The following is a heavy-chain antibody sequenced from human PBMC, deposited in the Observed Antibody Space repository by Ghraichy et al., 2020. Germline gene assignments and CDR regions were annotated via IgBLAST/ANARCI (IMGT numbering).Heavy chain of an antibody. CDR2: IYYSGST. Sequence: TLSLTCTVSGGSISSYYWSWIRQPPGKGLEWIGYIYYSGSTNYNPSLKSRVTISVDTSKNQFSLKLSSVTAADTAVYYCARDLGSGWYPYWGQGTLVTVSS. D-gene: IGHD6-19*01. V-gene: IGHV4-59*01. CDR3: ARDLGSGWYPY. J-gene: IGHJ4*02. CDR1: GGSISSYY.